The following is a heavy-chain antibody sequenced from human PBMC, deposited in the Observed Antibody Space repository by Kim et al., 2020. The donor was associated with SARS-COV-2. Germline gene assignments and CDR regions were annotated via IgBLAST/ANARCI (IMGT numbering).Heavy chain of an antibody. CDR3: AKDIYSSAYYYDSSGYGDAFDI. V-gene: IGHV3-43*02. CDR1: GFTFDDYA. Sequence: GGSLRLSCAASGFTFDDYAMHWVRQAPGKGLEWVSLISGDGGSTYYADSVKGRFTISRDNSKNSLYLQMNSLRTEDTALYYCAKDIYSSAYYYDSSGYGDAFDIWGQGTMVTVSS. CDR2: ISGDGGST. D-gene: IGHD3-22*01. J-gene: IGHJ3*02.